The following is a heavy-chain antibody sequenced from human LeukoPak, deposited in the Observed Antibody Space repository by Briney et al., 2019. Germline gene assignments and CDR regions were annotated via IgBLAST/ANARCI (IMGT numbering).Heavy chain of an antibody. Sequence: SETLSLTCTVSGGSISSYYWSWIRQPPGKGLEWIGYIYYSGSTNYNPSLKSRVTISVDTSKNQFSLKLSSVTAADTAVYYCARRRAGYSGGWYFDYWGQGSLVTVSS. CDR2: IYYSGST. J-gene: IGHJ4*02. D-gene: IGHD6-19*01. CDR3: ARRRAGYSGGWYFDY. CDR1: GGSISSYY. V-gene: IGHV4-59*08.